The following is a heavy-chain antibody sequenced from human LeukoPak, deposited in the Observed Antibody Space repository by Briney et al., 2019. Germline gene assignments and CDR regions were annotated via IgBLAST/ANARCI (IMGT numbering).Heavy chain of an antibody. D-gene: IGHD3-10*01. J-gene: IGHJ4*02. Sequence: PGGSLRLSCAASGFTFSSYSMNWVRQAPGKGLEWVSYISSSGSTIYYADSVKGRFTISRDNAKNSLYLQMNSLRAEDTAVYYCXXXXSGSYYNLDYWGQGTLVTVSS. V-gene: IGHV3-48*04. CDR3: XXXXSGSYYNLDY. CDR2: ISSSGSTI. CDR1: GFTFSSYS.